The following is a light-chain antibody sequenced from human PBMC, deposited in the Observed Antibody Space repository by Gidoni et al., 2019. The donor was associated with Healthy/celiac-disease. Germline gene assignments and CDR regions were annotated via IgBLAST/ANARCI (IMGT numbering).Light chain of an antibody. CDR2: LNSAGSH. Sequence: QLVLTQSHSAPAPPAAPLKPTCTLSSWHRSYAIAWHQQQPEKGPRYLMKLNSAGSHSKGDGIPDRFSGSSSGAERYLTISSLQSEDEADYYCQTWGTGSWVFGGGTKLTVL. J-gene: IGLJ3*02. CDR3: QTWGTGSWV. V-gene: IGLV4-69*01. CDR1: SWHRSYA.